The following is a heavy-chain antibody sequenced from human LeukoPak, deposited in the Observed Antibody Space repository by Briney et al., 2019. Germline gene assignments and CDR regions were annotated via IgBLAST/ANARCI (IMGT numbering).Heavy chain of an antibody. Sequence: ASVKVSCKASGYTFTSYYMHWVRQAPGQGLEWMGIINPSGGSTSYAQKFQGRVTMTRDTSTSTVYMELSSLRPEDTAVYYCARDGGGILTGFESRWFDPWGQGTLVTVSS. V-gene: IGHV1-46*01. CDR3: ARDGGGILTGFESRWFDP. CDR1: GYTFTSYY. J-gene: IGHJ5*02. CDR2: INPSGGST. D-gene: IGHD3-9*01.